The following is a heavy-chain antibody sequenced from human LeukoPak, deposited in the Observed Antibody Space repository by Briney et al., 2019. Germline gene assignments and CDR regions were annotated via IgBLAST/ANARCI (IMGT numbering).Heavy chain of an antibody. CDR1: GYTFTGYY. J-gene: IGHJ4*02. CDR2: INPNSGGT. Sequence: GASVKVSCKASGYTFTGYYMHWVRQAPGQGLEWMGWINPNSGGTNYAQKFQGRVTMTWDTSISTAYMELSRLRSDDTAVYYCARDRFYSSSWSPTFDYWGQGTLVTVSS. D-gene: IGHD6-13*01. CDR3: ARDRFYSSSWSPTFDY. V-gene: IGHV1-2*02.